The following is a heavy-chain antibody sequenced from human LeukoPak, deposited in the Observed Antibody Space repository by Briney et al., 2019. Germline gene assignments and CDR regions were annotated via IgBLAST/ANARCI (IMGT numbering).Heavy chain of an antibody. CDR3: AKDRYGDYEAPFHYYMDA. Sequence: ASVKVSCKASGYTFTSYGISWVRQAPGQGLEWMGWINPNSGVTNYAQKLQGGVTITRDTSIDTAYMQLSRLRSDDTAVYYCAKDRYGDYEAPFHYYMDAWGRGTTVTVSS. V-gene: IGHV1-2*02. D-gene: IGHD5-12*01. CDR2: INPNSGVT. J-gene: IGHJ6*03. CDR1: GYTFTSYG.